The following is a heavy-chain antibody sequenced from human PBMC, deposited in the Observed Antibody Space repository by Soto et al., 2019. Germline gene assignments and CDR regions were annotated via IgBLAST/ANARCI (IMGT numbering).Heavy chain of an antibody. CDR1: GFSFGSYA. V-gene: IGHV3-23*01. D-gene: IGHD3-3*01. CDR2: TSGSDGKT. Sequence: GGSLRLSCAASGFSFGSYALSWVRQAPGKGLEWVSTTSGSDGKTFYADSVKGRFSISRDTSQSTLYLQMNSLRADDTAMYYCARWSYLDYWGQGTRVTVSS. CDR3: ARWSYLDY. J-gene: IGHJ4*02.